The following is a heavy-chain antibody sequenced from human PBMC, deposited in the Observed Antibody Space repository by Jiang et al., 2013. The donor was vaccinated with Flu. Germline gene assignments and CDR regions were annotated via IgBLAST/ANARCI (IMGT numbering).Heavy chain of an antibody. CDR3: ARDLGLAWYFDL. CDR1: GGSISSYY. V-gene: IGHV4-59*12. D-gene: IGHD1-26*01. CDR2: IYYSGST. Sequence: GSGLVKPSETLSLTCTVSGGSISSYYWSWIRQPPGKGLEWIGYIYYSGSTNYNPSLKSRVTISVDTSKNQFSLKLSSVTAADTAVYYCARDLGLAWYFDLWGRGTLVTVSS. J-gene: IGHJ2*01.